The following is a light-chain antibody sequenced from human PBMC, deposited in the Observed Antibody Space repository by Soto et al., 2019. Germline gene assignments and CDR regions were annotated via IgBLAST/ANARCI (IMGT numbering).Light chain of an antibody. CDR3: SSYTITNTYV. J-gene: IGLJ1*01. CDR2: EVS. Sequence: QSALTQPPSVSGSPGQSVAISCTGTSSDVGSFTRVSWYQQPPGTAPKLIISEVSNRPSGVPDRFSGSKSGNTASLTISGLQAEDEADYYCSSYTITNTYVFRTGTKLTVL. CDR1: SSDVGSFTR. V-gene: IGLV2-18*02.